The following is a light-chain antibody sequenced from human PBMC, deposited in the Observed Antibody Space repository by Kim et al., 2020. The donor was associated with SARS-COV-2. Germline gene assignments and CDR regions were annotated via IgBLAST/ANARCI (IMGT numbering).Light chain of an antibody. CDR2: DVS. Sequence: QSITISCTGTSSDIGAFNYVSWFQHHPGKAPKLLIYDVSQRPSGISNRFSGSTSGYTASLTISGLQAEDEADYYCSSYTNANTRLFGPGTKVTVL. J-gene: IGLJ1*01. CDR1: SSDIGAFNY. V-gene: IGLV2-14*03. CDR3: SSYTNANTRL.